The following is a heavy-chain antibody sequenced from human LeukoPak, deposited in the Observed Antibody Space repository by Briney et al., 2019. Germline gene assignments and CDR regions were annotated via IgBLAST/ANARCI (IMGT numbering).Heavy chain of an antibody. V-gene: IGHV1-69*05. Sequence: SVKVSCKASGGTFSSYAISWVRQAPGQGLEWMGGIIPIFGTANYAQKFQGRVTITTDESTSTAYMELSSLRSEDTAVYYCASGYYDILTGIDYWGQGTLVTVSS. D-gene: IGHD3-9*01. CDR3: ASGYYDILTGIDY. CDR1: GGTFSSYA. J-gene: IGHJ4*02. CDR2: IIPIFGTA.